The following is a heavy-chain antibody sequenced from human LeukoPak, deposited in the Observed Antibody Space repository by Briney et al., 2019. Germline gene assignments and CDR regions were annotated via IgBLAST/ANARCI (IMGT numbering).Heavy chain of an antibody. CDR3: ARDLSGVAGYTYGRGIDY. D-gene: IGHD5-18*01. J-gene: IGHJ4*02. V-gene: IGHV3-7*01. CDR2: IKKDGSEK. Sequence: GGSLRLSCAASGFTFSNYWMSWVRQAPGKGLEWVANIKKDGSEKYYVDSVKGRFTIPRDNAKTSLYLQMNSLRAEDTAVYYCARDLSGVAGYTYGRGIDYWGQGTLVTVSS. CDR1: GFTFSNYW.